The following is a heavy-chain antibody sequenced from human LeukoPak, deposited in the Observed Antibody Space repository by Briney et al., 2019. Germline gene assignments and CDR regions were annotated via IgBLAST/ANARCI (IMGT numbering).Heavy chain of an antibody. D-gene: IGHD4-11*01. CDR2: TYYRSKWYN. CDR3: ARDSRVSNSLPLDN. CDR1: GDSVSSNSIA. J-gene: IGHJ4*02. Sequence: SRTLSLTCAISGDSVSSNSIAWNWIRQSPSRGLEWLGRTYYRSKWYNDYALSVKSRITINPDTSKNQLSLQLTSVSPEDTAVYYCARDSRVSNSLPLDNWGQGTLVTVSS. V-gene: IGHV6-1*01.